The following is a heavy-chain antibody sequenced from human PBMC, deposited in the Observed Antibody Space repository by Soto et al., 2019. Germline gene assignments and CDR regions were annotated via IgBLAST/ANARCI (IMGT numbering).Heavy chain of an antibody. CDR2: FKSKADGGTT. Sequence: EVQLVESGGGLVKPGGSLRLSCAASGFTFSNAWMNWVRQAPGKGLEWVGRFKSKADGGTTDYAAPVKGRFTISRDDSKSALYLQMNSLKTEDTAVYYCTTRGNSGRYARFDYWGQGTLVTVSS. CDR3: TTRGNSGRYARFDY. CDR1: GFTFSNAW. D-gene: IGHD3-16*01. J-gene: IGHJ4*02. V-gene: IGHV3-15*07.